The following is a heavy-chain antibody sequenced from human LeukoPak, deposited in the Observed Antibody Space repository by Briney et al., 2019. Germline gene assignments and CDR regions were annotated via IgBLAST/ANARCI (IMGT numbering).Heavy chain of an antibody. J-gene: IGHJ4*02. V-gene: IGHV1-8*03. D-gene: IGHD3-16*01. Sequence: ASVKVSCKASGGTFSSYAISWVRQAPGQGLEWMGWINAGYGTTKYSQKFQGRVTITRNTSISTAYMELSSLRSEDTAVYYCARDWGYYFDYWGQGTLVTVSS. CDR2: INAGYGTT. CDR1: GGTFSSYA. CDR3: ARDWGYYFDY.